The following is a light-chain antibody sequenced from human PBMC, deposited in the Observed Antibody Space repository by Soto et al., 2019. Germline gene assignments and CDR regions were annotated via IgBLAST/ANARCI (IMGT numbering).Light chain of an antibody. CDR2: AAS. Sequence: DLQMTPSPSSLSASVGDRVTITCRASQSISSYLNWYQQKPGKAHKLLIYAASSLQSGVPSRFSGSGSGTDFTLTISSLQPEDFATDYCQQSYSTPLTFGGGTKV. J-gene: IGKJ4*01. V-gene: IGKV1-39*01. CDR3: QQSYSTPLT. CDR1: QSISSY.